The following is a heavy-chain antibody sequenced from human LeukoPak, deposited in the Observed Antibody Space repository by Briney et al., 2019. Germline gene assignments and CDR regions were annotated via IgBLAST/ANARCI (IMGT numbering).Heavy chain of an antibody. CDR2: ITSATVTL. CDR1: GFTFSTSG. CDR3: ASSPPRPEAVAGTDYFDY. Sequence: GGSLRLSCAASGFTFSTSGVGWVRQAPGKGLEWLSYITSATVTLYMDSVKGRFTISRDNAKNSLYLQMNGLREEDTAVYYCASSPPRPEAVAGTDYFDYWGQGTLVTVYS. J-gene: IGHJ4*02. V-gene: IGHV3-48*02. D-gene: IGHD6-19*01.